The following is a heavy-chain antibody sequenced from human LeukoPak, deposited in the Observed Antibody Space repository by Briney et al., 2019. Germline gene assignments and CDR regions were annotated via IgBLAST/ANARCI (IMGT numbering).Heavy chain of an antibody. CDR1: GGSISSYY. CDR2: IYTSGST. J-gene: IGHJ5*02. V-gene: IGHV4-4*07. Sequence: SETLSLTCTVSGGSISSYYWSWIRQPAGKGLEWIGRIYTSGSTNYNPSLKSRVTMSVDTSKNQFSLKLSSVTAADTGVYYCAREYYSSSWYNVGWFDPWGQGTLVTVSS. D-gene: IGHD6-13*01. CDR3: AREYYSSSWYNVGWFDP.